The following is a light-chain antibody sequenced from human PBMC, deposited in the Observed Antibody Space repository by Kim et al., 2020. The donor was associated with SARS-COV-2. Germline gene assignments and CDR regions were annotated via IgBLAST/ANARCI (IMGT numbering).Light chain of an antibody. J-gene: IGKJ4*01. Sequence: DIQMTQSPSSLDASVGDRVTIACRASQSINTYLNWYQQKPGKAPKLLIYAASTLQSGVPSRFSGSGSGTDFTLTISSLQPEDFATYYYQQSHTAPLLTFGGGTKLEI. V-gene: IGKV1-39*01. CDR2: AAS. CDR1: QSINTY. CDR3: QQSHTAPLLT.